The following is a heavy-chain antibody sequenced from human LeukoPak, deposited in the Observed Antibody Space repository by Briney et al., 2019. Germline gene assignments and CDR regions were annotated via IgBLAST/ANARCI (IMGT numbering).Heavy chain of an antibody. V-gene: IGHV4-31*03. CDR3: ARAGRATWNYLRYYYYYMDV. J-gene: IGHJ6*03. Sequence: SETLSLTCTVSGGSISSGGYYWSWIRQHPGKGLEWIGYIYYSGSTYYNPSLKSRVTISVDTSKNQFSLKLSSVTAADTAVYYCARAGRATWNYLRYYYYYMDVWGKGTTVTVSS. CDR1: GGSISSGGYY. CDR2: IYYSGST. D-gene: IGHD1-7*01.